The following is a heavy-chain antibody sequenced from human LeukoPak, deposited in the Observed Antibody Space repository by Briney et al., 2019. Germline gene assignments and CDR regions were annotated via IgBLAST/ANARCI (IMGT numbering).Heavy chain of an antibody. J-gene: IGHJ6*02. CDR1: GFTFGDYA. Sequence: GGSLRLSCTASGFTFGDYAMTWVRQAPGKGLEWVGFIRSKAYGGTTEYAASVKDRFTISRDDSKSIAYLQMNSLKPEDTAVYYCSQCRGGSCYHGMDVWGQGTTVTVSS. V-gene: IGHV3-49*04. D-gene: IGHD2-15*01. CDR2: IRSKAYGGTT. CDR3: SQCRGGSCYHGMDV.